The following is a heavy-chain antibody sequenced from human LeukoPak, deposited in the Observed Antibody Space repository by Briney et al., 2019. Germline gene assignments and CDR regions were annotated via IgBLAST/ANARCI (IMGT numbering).Heavy chain of an antibody. Sequence: PGGSLRLSCAASGFTVSSNYMSWVRQAPGKGLEWVSVIYSGGSTYYADSVKGRFTISRDNSKNTLYLQMNSLRAEDTAVYYCARAPYSSSWLFDYWGQGTLVTVSS. D-gene: IGHD6-13*01. J-gene: IGHJ4*02. CDR3: ARAPYSSSWLFDY. V-gene: IGHV3-53*01. CDR2: IYSGGST. CDR1: GFTVSSNY.